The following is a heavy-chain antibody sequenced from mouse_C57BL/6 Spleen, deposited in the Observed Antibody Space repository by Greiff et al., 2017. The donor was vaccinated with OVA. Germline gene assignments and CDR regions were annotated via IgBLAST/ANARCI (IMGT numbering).Heavy chain of an antibody. V-gene: IGHV5-6*01. J-gene: IGHJ4*01. Sequence: EVMLVESGGDLVKPGGSLKLSCAASGFTFSSYGMSWVRQTPDKRLEWVATISSGGSYTYYPDSVKGRFTISRDNAKNTLYLQMSSLKSEDTAMYYCARLTTVVATDYAMDYWGQGTSVTVSS. CDR3: ARLTTVVATDYAMDY. D-gene: IGHD1-1*01. CDR2: ISSGGSYT. CDR1: GFTFSSYG.